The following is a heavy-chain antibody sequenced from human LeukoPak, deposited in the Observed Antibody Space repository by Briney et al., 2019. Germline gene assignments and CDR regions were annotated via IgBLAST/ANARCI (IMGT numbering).Heavy chain of an antibody. Sequence: SETLSFPCTVSGGSFSSYHWSWIRQPPGKGLEWIGYIYYSGSTNYNPSLKSRVTISVDTSKNQFSLKLSSVTAADTAVYYCANYDSSLPCAFDIWGQGTMVTVSS. D-gene: IGHD3-22*01. CDR3: ANYDSSLPCAFDI. J-gene: IGHJ3*02. V-gene: IGHV4-59*01. CDR1: GGSFSSYH. CDR2: IYYSGST.